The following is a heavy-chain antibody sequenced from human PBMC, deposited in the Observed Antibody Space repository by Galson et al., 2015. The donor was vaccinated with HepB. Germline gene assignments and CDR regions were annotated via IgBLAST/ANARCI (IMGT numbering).Heavy chain of an antibody. CDR1: GYTFTSYA. CDR2: INPNSGGT. V-gene: IGHV1-2*04. Sequence: SVKVSCKASGYTFTSYAMHWVRQAPGQGLEWMGWINPNSGGTNYAQKFQGWVTMTRDTSISTAYMELSRLRSDDTAVYYCARSPSMYYDILTGYSPQVYFDYWGQGTLVTVSS. D-gene: IGHD3-9*01. CDR3: ARSPSMYYDILTGYSPQVYFDY. J-gene: IGHJ4*02.